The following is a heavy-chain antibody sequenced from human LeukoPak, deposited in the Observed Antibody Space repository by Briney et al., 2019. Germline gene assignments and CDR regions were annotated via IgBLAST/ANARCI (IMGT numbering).Heavy chain of an antibody. D-gene: IGHD6-13*01. CDR3: ARQLHSSSWYSRYYGMDV. J-gene: IGHJ6*02. Sequence: PSETLSLTCTVSGGSISTYYWSWIRQSPGKGLEWIGYIYYSGSTYYNPSLKSRVTISVDTSKNQFSLKLSSVTAADTAVYYCARQLHSSSWYSRYYGMDVWGQGTTVTVSS. CDR1: GGSISTYY. CDR2: IYYSGST. V-gene: IGHV4-59*04.